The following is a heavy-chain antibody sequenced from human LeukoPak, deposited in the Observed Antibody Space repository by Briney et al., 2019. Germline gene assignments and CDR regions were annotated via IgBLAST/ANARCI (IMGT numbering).Heavy chain of an antibody. CDR3: ARTCSGGSCFGVWYFDL. CDR2: IWYDGTNK. V-gene: IGHV3-33*01. CDR1: GSTLSSYG. J-gene: IGHJ2*01. D-gene: IGHD2-15*01. Sequence: GGSLRLSCAPSGSTLSSYGMHWVRQAPGKGLEWVALIWYDGTNKYYADSVKGRFTISRDNSENTLYLQMNSLRAEDTAGYYCARTCSGGSCFGVWYFDLWGRGTLVTVSS.